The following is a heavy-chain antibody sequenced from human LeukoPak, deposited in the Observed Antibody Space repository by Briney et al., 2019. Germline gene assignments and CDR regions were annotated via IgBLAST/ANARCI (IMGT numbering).Heavy chain of an antibody. CDR2: IRFDGSNE. Sequence: GGSLRLSCAASGFTLSSYGVHWVRQAPGKGLEWVAFIRFDGSNENYADSVKGRFTISRDTSKNTLYLQMNSLRAEDTAVYYCARVGDFWSGYYRYWGQGTLVTVSS. V-gene: IGHV3-30*02. D-gene: IGHD3-3*01. CDR1: GFTLSSYG. CDR3: ARVGDFWSGYYRY. J-gene: IGHJ4*02.